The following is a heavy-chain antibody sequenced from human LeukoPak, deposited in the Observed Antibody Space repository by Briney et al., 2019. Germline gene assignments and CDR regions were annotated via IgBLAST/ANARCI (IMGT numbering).Heavy chain of an antibody. J-gene: IGHJ4*02. CDR3: ARNLAYCGGDCPLPLDY. V-gene: IGHV1-46*01. CDR1: GYTFTSYY. Sequence: ASVKVSCKASGYTFTSYYMHWVRQAPGQGLEWMGIINPSGGSTSYAQKFQGRVTMTRDTSTSTAYMELSSLRSEDTAVYYCARNLAYCGGDCPLPLDYWGQGTLVTVSS. D-gene: IGHD2-21*02. CDR2: INPSGGST.